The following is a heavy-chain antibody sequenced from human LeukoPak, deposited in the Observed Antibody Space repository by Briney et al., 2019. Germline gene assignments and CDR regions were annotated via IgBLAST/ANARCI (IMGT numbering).Heavy chain of an antibody. J-gene: IGHJ5*02. Sequence: PSETLSLTCTVSGGSISSYYWSWIRQPPGKGLEWIGYTYYSGSTNYNPSLKSRVTISVDTSKNQFSLKLSSVTAADTAVYYCARDLVPAAGFDPWGQGTLVTVSS. CDR2: TYYSGST. D-gene: IGHD2-2*01. V-gene: IGHV4-59*01. CDR3: ARDLVPAAGFDP. CDR1: GGSISSYY.